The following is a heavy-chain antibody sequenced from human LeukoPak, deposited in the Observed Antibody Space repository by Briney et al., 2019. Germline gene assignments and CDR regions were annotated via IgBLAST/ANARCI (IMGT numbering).Heavy chain of an antibody. CDR1: GFTFSSYA. V-gene: IGHV3-48*01. J-gene: IGHJ5*02. Sequence: GGSLRLSCAASGFTFSSYAMHWVRQAPGKGLEWVSYISSSSSTIYYADSVKGRFTISRDNAKNSLYLQMNRLSAEDTAIYYCARDPCGSTSCYLKSWGQGTLVTVSS. CDR2: ISSSSSTI. CDR3: ARDPCGSTSCYLKS. D-gene: IGHD2-2*01.